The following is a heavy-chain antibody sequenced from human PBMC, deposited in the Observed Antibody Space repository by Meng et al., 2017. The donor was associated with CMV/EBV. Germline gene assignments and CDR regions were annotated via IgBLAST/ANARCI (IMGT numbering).Heavy chain of an antibody. D-gene: IGHD2-2*02. CDR1: GGSISSYY. J-gene: IGHJ4*02. V-gene: IGHV4-59*01. CDR2: IYYSGST. CDR3: ASLYCSSTSCYNDY. Sequence: SETLSLTCTVSGGSISSYYWSWIRQPPGKGLEWIGYIYYSGSTNYNPSLKSRVTISVDTSKNQSSLKLSSVTAADTAVYYCASLYCSSTSCYNDYWGQGTLVTVSS.